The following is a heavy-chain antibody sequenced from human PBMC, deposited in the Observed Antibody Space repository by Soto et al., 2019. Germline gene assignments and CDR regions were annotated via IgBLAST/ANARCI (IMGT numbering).Heavy chain of an antibody. CDR1: GASISSYY. D-gene: IGHD5-18*01. CDR3: AITSPDKRKYSYGYGPYFDY. V-gene: IGHV4-59*01. Sequence: PSETLSLTCTVSGASISSYYWSWIRQPPGKGLEWIGYVYYSGSTNYNPSLKSRVTISVDTSKNQFSLKLSSVTAADTAMYYCAITSPDKRKYSYGYGPYFDYWGQGTLVTVS. J-gene: IGHJ4*02. CDR2: VYYSGST.